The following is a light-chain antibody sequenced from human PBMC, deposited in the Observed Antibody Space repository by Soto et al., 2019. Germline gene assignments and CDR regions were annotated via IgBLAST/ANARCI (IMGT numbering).Light chain of an antibody. CDR3: QRSHSTPLL. J-gene: IGKJ1*01. Sequence: DIQMTHSPSSLSASVWDIVTITCRASQSIDTYLNWYQQKPGKAPKFLIYAASSLRSGVPSRFSGGGSGTDFTLTISSLQPEDFATYYCQRSHSTPLLFGQGTKVDIK. V-gene: IGKV1-39*01. CDR1: QSIDTY. CDR2: AAS.